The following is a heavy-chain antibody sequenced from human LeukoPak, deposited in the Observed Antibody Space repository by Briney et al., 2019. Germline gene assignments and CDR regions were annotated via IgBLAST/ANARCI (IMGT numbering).Heavy chain of an antibody. D-gene: IGHD5-24*01. V-gene: IGHV3-11*04. Sequence: KSGGSLRLSCAASGFTFGDYYMSWIRQAPGKGLEWVSYISSSGSTIYYADSVKVRFTISRDNAKNSLYLQMNSLRAEDTAVYYCARDMFGWLQLSHTRTFDYWGQGTLVTVSS. CDR3: ARDMFGWLQLSHTRTFDY. CDR2: ISSSGSTI. CDR1: GFTFGDYY. J-gene: IGHJ4*02.